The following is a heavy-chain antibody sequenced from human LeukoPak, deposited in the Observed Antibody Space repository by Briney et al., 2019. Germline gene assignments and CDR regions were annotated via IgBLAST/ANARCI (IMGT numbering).Heavy chain of an antibody. CDR2: MNPNSGGA. CDR3: ARGLLRELLGFDY. V-gene: IGHV1-2*02. J-gene: IGHJ4*02. CDR1: XXXFAXTDXX. Sequence: GAXXKVSCXXSXXXFAXTDXXMHWVRQAPGQGPEWMGWMNPNSGGANYAQNFQGRLTMTRDTSISTAYMELSRLTSDDTAVYYCARGLLRELLGFDYWGQGTLVTVSS. D-gene: IGHD3-16*01.